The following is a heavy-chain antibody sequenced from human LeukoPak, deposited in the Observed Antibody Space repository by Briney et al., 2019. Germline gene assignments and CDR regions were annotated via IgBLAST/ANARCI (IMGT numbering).Heavy chain of an antibody. CDR1: GFTFSSYW. CDR2: IYSGGST. J-gene: IGHJ4*02. D-gene: IGHD3-22*01. CDR3: SSGYYPYYFDY. V-gene: IGHV3-53*01. Sequence: GGSLRLSCAASGFTFSSYWMHWVRQAPGKGLEWVSVIYSGGSTYYADSVKGRFTISRDNSKNTLYFQMNSLRAEDTAVYYCSSGYYPYYFDYWGQGTLVTVSS.